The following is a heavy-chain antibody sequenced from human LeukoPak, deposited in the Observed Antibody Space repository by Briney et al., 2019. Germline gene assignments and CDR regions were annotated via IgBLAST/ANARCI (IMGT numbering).Heavy chain of an antibody. CDR2: INHSGST. Sequence: SETLSLTCAVYGGSFSGYYWSWIRQPPGKGLEWIGEINHSGSTNYNPSLKSRVTISVDTSKNQFSLKLSSVTAADTAVYYCAREVLLWFGELLYYYYGMDVWGQGTTVTVSS. V-gene: IGHV4-34*01. CDR1: GGSFSGYY. CDR3: AREVLLWFGELLYYYYGMDV. D-gene: IGHD3-10*01. J-gene: IGHJ6*02.